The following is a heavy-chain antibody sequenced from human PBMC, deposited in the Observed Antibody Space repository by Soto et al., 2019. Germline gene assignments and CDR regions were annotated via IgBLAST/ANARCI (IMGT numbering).Heavy chain of an antibody. V-gene: IGHV1-18*01. CDR2: ISAYNGNT. Sequence: GASVKVSCKASGYTFTSYGIIWVRQAPGQGLEWMGWISAYNGNTNYAQKLQGRVTMTTDTSTSTAYMELRSLRSDDTAVYYCARRFLEWLSPTRDAFDIWGQGTMVTVSS. CDR1: GYTFTSYG. CDR3: ARRFLEWLSPTRDAFDI. J-gene: IGHJ3*02. D-gene: IGHD3-3*01.